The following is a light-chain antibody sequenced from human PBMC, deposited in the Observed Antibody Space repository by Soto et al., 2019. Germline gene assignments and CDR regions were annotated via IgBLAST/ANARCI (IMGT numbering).Light chain of an antibody. CDR3: QSYDSSLSGFVV. CDR1: SSNIGAGYD. V-gene: IGLV1-40*01. J-gene: IGLJ2*01. Sequence: QSVLTQPPSVSVAPGQRVTITCTGSSSNIGAGYDVHWYQQLSGTAPKLLIYGNSNRPSGVPDRFSGSKSGTSASLDITWLQAEDEAYYSGQSYDSSLSGFVVFGGGTTRTVL. CDR2: GNS.